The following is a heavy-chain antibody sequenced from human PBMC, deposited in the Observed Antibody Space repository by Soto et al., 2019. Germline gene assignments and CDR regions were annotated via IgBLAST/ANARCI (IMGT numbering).Heavy chain of an antibody. CDR3: AKSGTTVTTFWYFDL. CDR1: GFTFSNYG. V-gene: IGHV3-30*18. Sequence: QVQLVESGGGVVQPGKSLRLACVASGFTFSNYGMHWVRQAPGEGLEGVAVISYDEDNIYYADSVKGRFTISRDNSKNTLYLQMISVSPEATAVYFCAKSGTTVTTFWYFDLWGRATRVPVSS. D-gene: IGHD4-17*01. J-gene: IGHJ2*01. CDR2: ISYDEDNI.